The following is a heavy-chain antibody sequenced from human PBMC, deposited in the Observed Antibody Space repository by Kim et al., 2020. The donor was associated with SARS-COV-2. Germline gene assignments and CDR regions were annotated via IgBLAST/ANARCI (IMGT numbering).Heavy chain of an antibody. J-gene: IGHJ6*04. CDR1: GFTFSSYE. CDR2: ISSSGSTI. Sequence: GGSLRLSCAASGFTFSSYEMNWVRQAPGKGLEWVSYISSSGSTIYYADSVKGRFTISRDNAKNSLYLQMNSLRAEDTAVYYCSRDPYSGSYNYYGMDVWGEGTTVSLPS. V-gene: IGHV3-48*03. CDR3: SRDPYSGSYNYYGMDV. D-gene: IGHD6-13*01.